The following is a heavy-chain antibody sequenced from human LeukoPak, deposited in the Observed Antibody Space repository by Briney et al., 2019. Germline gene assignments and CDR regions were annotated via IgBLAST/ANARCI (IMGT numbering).Heavy chain of an antibody. Sequence: GGSLRLSCTASGFTFGDYIMSWVRQAPGKGLEWVSTMNSDGGYIVYADSVKGRFTISKDNAKNSLYLQMNSLRADDTAVYYCARDNAGWSRDYWGQGTLVTVSS. CDR2: MNSDGGYI. J-gene: IGHJ4*02. CDR1: GFTFGDYI. CDR3: ARDNAGWSRDY. V-gene: IGHV3-21*01. D-gene: IGHD6-19*01.